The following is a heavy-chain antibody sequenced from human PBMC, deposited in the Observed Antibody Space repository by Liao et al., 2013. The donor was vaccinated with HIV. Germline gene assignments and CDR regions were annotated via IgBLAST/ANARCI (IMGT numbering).Heavy chain of an antibody. V-gene: IGHV4-30-2*01. CDR3: ARVSDFWSGYYTGFDY. CDR2: IYYSGST. CDR1: GGSISSGGYS. Sequence: QVQLQESGSGLVKPSQTLSLTCAVSGGSISSGGYSWSWIRQPPGKGLEWIGNIYYSGSTYYNPSLKSRVTISVDTSKNQFSLKLSSVTAADTAVYYCARVSDFWSGYYTGFDYWGQGTLVTVSS. J-gene: IGHJ4*02. D-gene: IGHD3-3*01.